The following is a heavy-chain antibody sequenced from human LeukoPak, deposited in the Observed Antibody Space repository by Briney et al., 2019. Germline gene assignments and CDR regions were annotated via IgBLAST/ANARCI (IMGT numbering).Heavy chain of an antibody. V-gene: IGHV1-2*02. Sequence: ASVKVSCKVSGYTLTELSMHWVRQAPGQGLEWMGWINPNSGGTYLAQKFQGRVTMTRDTSISTAYMELSRLRSDDTAVYYCARDSPYSANYGWFDPWGQGTLVTVSS. J-gene: IGHJ5*02. CDR1: GYTLTELS. CDR3: ARDSPYSANYGWFDP. D-gene: IGHD1-26*01. CDR2: INPNSGGT.